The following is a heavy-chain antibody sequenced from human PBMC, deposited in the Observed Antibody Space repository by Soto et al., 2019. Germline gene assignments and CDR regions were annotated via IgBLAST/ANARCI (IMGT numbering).Heavy chain of an antibody. J-gene: IGHJ4*02. D-gene: IGHD6-19*01. Sequence: EVQLVESGGGLVQPGGSLKLSCAASGFTFSGSAMHWVRQASGKGLEWVGRIRSKANSYATADAASVKGRFTISRDDSKNTAYLQMNSLKTEDTAVYYCTTRIAVAGRNFDYWGQGTLVTVSS. V-gene: IGHV3-73*02. CDR1: GFTFSGSA. CDR2: IRSKANSYAT. CDR3: TTRIAVAGRNFDY.